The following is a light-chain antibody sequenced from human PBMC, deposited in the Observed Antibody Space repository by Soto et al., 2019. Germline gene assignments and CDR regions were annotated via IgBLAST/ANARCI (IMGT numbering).Light chain of an antibody. V-gene: IGLV2-23*02. CDR1: SSDVGSYNL. J-gene: IGLJ1*01. CDR2: EVS. Sequence: QSALTQPASVSGSPGQSITISCTGTSSDVGSYNLVSWYQQHPGKATKLMIYEVSKRPSGVSNRFSGSKAGNTASLTISGLQAEDEADYYCCSYAGSRRVFGTGTKLTVL. CDR3: CSYAGSRRV.